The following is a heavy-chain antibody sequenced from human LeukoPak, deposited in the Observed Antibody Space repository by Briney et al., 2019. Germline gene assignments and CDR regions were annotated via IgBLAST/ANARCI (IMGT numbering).Heavy chain of an antibody. CDR2: THNDGST. D-gene: IGHD3-16*01. CDR3: ATRENGIGAAFDI. CDR1: GLTVRSNY. Sequence: GGSLRLSCAASGLTVRSNYMGWGPQAPGRGVGWVSLTHNDGSTYYADSVQGRFIISRDNSQNSLYLQMNTLRAEDTAVYYCATRENGIGAAFDIWGQGTMVTVSS. V-gene: IGHV3-53*01. J-gene: IGHJ3*02.